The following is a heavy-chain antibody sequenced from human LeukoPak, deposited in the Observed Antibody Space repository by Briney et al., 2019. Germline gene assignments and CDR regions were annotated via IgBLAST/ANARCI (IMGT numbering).Heavy chain of an antibody. Sequence: PGGSLRLFCAASGFTFSSYAMRWVRQATGEGRAWVSTISGGSGSTYCADSVKGRFTISRDNSKNTLYLQMNSLRDEDTAVYYCAKHRFESGGYHSTDWGQGTLVTVSS. CDR3: AKHRFESGGYHSTD. D-gene: IGHD3-22*01. J-gene: IGHJ4*02. CDR2: ISGGSGST. CDR1: GFTFSSYA. V-gene: IGHV3-23*01.